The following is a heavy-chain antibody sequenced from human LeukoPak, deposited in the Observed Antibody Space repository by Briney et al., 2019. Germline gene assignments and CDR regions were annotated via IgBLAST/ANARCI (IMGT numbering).Heavy chain of an antibody. CDR3: ARDQEGFDY. V-gene: IGHV1-46*01. Sequence: ASVKVSCKASGYTFTSNYIHWVRQAPGQGLEWMGMIYPRDGSTSYAQKFQGRVTVTRDTSTSTVRMELSGLRSEDTAVYYCARDQEGFDYWGQGTLVTVSS. CDR2: IYPRDGST. CDR1: GYTFTSNY. J-gene: IGHJ4*02.